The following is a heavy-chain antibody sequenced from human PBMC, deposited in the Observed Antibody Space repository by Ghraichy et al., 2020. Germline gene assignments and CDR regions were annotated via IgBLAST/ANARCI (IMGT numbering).Heavy chain of an antibody. V-gene: IGHV3-23*01. J-gene: IGHJ4*02. Sequence: GGSLRLSCAASGFTFSSYAMSWVRQAPGKGLECVSIISGRGDDTKYADSVKGRFTTSRDNSNNLLFLQMNSLRAEDTAVYYCAKGKGSYCENDCSSRVLDSWGQGTLVTVSS. D-gene: IGHD2-21*01. CDR3: AKGKGSYCENDCSSRVLDS. CDR1: GFTFSSYA. CDR2: ISGRGDDT.